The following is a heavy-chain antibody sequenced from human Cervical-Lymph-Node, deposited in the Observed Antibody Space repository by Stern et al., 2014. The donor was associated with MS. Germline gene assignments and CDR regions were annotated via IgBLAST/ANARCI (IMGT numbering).Heavy chain of an antibody. CDR2: IGTAGDT. V-gene: IGHV3-13*01. Sequence: EVQLVQSGGGLVQPGGSLRLSCAASGFTFSSYDMHWVRQATGKGLEWVSAIGTAGDTYYPGSVKGRFTISRENAKNSLYLQMNSLRAGDTAVYYCARAVSYYDILTGYSYNWFDPWGQGTLVTVSS. D-gene: IGHD3-9*01. J-gene: IGHJ5*02. CDR3: ARAVSYYDILTGYSYNWFDP. CDR1: GFTFSSYD.